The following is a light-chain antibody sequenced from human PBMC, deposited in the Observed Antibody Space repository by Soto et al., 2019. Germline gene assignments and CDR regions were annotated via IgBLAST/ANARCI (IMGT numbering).Light chain of an antibody. CDR3: QSYDSRLSGSV. CDR2: GNI. Sequence: QSVLTQPPSVSGAPGQTVTISCTGSSSNIGAGYDAHWYQHLPGTAPKLLIYGNINRPSGVPDRFSGSKSGTSASLAITGLQADDEADYYCQSYDSRLSGSVFGTGTKVTVL. CDR1: SSNIGAGYD. J-gene: IGLJ1*01. V-gene: IGLV1-40*01.